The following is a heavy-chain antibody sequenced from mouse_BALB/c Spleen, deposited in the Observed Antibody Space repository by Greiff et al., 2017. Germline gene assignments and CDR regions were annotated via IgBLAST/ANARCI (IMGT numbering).Heavy chain of an antibody. V-gene: IGHV5-4*02. CDR3: AREREGYDGFAY. CDR2: ISDGGSYT. J-gene: IGHJ3*01. Sequence: EVKVVESGGGLVKPGGSLKLSCAASGFTFSDYYMYWVRQTPEKRLEWVATISDGGSYTYYPDSVKGRFTISRDNAKNNLYLQMSSLKSEDTAMYYCAREREGYDGFAYWGQGTLVTVSA. D-gene: IGHD2-14*01. CDR1: GFTFSDYY.